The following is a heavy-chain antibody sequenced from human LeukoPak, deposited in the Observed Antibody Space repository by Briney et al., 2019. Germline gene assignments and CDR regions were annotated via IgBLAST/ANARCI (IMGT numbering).Heavy chain of an antibody. CDR1: GFTFSSYA. J-gene: IGHJ4*02. CDR3: ARGGIGGRFSDY. Sequence: GGSLRLSCAASGFTFSSYAMHWVRQAPGKGLEYVSAISSNGGSTYYANSVKGRFTISRDNSKNTLYLQMGSLRAEDMAVYYCARGGIGGRFSDYWGQGTLVTVSS. D-gene: IGHD3-16*01. V-gene: IGHV3-64*01. CDR2: ISSNGGST.